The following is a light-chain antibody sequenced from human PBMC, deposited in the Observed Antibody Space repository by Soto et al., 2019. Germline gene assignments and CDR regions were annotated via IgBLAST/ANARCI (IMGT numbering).Light chain of an antibody. CDR2: GAS. CDR1: QSVSSN. V-gene: IGKV3-15*01. CDR3: QQYNDWPHT. J-gene: IGKJ4*01. Sequence: ETVMTQSPATLSVSPGEGATLSCRASQSVSSNLAWYQQRPGQTPRLLVYGASIRATGMSARFSGSGSGKEFTLTISSLQSEDFALYYCQQYNDWPHTFGGGTKVEIK.